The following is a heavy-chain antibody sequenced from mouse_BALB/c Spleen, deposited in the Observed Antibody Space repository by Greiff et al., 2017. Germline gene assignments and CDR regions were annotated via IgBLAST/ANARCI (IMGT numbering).Heavy chain of an antibody. Sequence: VQLQQSGAELMKPGASVKISCKATGYTFSSYWIEWVKQRPGHGLEWIGEILPGSGSTNYNEKFKGKATFTADTSSNTAYMQLSSLTSEDSAVYYCARDYGVLRFAYWGQGTLVTVSA. CDR1: GYTFSSYW. J-gene: IGHJ3*01. V-gene: IGHV1-9*01. D-gene: IGHD1-1*01. CDR3: ARDYGVLRFAY. CDR2: ILPGSGST.